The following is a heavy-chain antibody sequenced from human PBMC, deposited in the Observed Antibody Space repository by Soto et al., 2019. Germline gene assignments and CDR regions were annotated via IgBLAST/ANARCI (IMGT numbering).Heavy chain of an antibody. CDR3: ARVVVVIPPGYYYGMDV. CDR2: ISGSGGST. D-gene: IGHD3-22*01. CDR1: GFTFSSYA. Sequence: GGSLRLSCAASGFTFSSYAMSWVRQAPGKGLEWVSAISGSGGSTYYADSVKGRFTISRDNSKNTLYLQMNSLRAEDTAVYYCARVVVVIPPGYYYGMDVWGQGTTVTVSS. V-gene: IGHV3-23*01. J-gene: IGHJ6*02.